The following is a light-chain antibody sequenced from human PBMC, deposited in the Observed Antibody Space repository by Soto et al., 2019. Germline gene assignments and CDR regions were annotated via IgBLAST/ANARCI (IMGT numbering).Light chain of an antibody. CDR3: TSYTSSSSYVV. CDR1: SSDVGGYNY. CDR2: EVS. Sequence: QSALTQPASVSGSPGQSITISCTGTSSDVGGYNYVSWYQQHPGKAPKLMIYEVSNRPSGVSNRFSASKSGNTASLTIPGLQAEDEADYYCTSYTSSSSYVVFGGGTKVTVL. V-gene: IGLV2-14*01. J-gene: IGLJ2*01.